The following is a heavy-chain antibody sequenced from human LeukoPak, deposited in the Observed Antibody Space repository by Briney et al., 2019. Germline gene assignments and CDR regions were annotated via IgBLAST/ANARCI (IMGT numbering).Heavy chain of an antibody. CDR3: ARDTDYGDAFDI. V-gene: IGHV3-21*01. Sequence: GGSLRLSCAASGFTFSSYSMNWVRQAPGKGLEWVSSISSSSSYIYYADSVKGRFTISRDNAKNSLYLQMNSLRAGDTAVYYCARDTDYGDAFDIWGQGTMVTVSS. CDR2: ISSSSSYI. CDR1: GFTFSSYS. J-gene: IGHJ3*02. D-gene: IGHD4-17*01.